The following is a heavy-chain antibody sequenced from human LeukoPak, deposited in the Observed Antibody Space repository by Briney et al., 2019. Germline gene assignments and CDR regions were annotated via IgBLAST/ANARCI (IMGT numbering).Heavy chain of an antibody. CDR2: ISGSGGST. Sequence: GGSLRLSCAASGFTFSSYAMSWVRQAPGKGLEWVSTISGSGGSTYYADSEKGRFTISRDNSKNTLYLQMNSLRAEDTAVYYCAKNGGSYRTFDYWGQGTLVTVSS. J-gene: IGHJ4*02. CDR1: GFTFSSYA. D-gene: IGHD1-26*01. CDR3: AKNGGSYRTFDY. V-gene: IGHV3-23*01.